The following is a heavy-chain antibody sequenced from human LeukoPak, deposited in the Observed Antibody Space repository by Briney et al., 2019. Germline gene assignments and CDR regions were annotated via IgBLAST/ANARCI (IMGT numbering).Heavy chain of an antibody. CDR3: ARCSGYSYGYYYYGMDV. CDR2: INHSGST. CDR1: GGSFIGYY. Sequence: SETLSLTCAVYGGSFIGYYWSWIRQPPGKGLEWIGEINHSGSTNYNPSLKSRVTISVDTSKNQFSLKLSSVTAADTAVYYCARCSGYSYGYYYYGMDVWGKGTTVTVSS. D-gene: IGHD5-18*01. J-gene: IGHJ6*04. V-gene: IGHV4-34*01.